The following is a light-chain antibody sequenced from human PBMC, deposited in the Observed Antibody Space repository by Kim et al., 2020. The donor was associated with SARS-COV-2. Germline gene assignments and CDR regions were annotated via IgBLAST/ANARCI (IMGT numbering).Light chain of an antibody. CDR2: KVS. J-gene: IGKJ1*01. Sequence: ASVGDTVTITCRDSQNVPMWLAWYQQKPGKAPKLLIYKVSYLESGVPSMFSASGSETEFTLTINSLQPDDFATYYCQHYEDFPWTFGQGTKVDIK. V-gene: IGKV1-5*03. CDR3: QHYEDFPWT. CDR1: QNVPMW.